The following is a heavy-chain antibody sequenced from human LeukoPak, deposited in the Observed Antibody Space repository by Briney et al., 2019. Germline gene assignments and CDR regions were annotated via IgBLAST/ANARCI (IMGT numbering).Heavy chain of an antibody. V-gene: IGHV3-43*01. Sequence: GGSLRLSCAASGFTFDDYTFHWVRQAPGRGLEWVSLITWDGGTTYYADSVKGRFTISRDNRKNSVYLQMNSLRTEDTALYYCTKDRYCTTTSCPLDYWGQGTLVTVSS. CDR1: GFTFDDYT. CDR3: TKDRYCTTTSCPLDY. J-gene: IGHJ4*02. D-gene: IGHD2-2*01. CDR2: ITWDGGTT.